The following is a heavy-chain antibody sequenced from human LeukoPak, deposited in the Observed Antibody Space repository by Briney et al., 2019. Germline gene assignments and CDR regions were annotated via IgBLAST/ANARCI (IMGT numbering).Heavy chain of an antibody. D-gene: IGHD3-3*01. V-gene: IGHV4-61*08. CDR2: IYYTGST. J-gene: IGHJ4*02. CDR3: ARSHDFWSGYS. Sequence: PSETLSLTCTVSGGSVSVSSGGYYWSWIRQPPGKGLEWIGYIYYTGSTNYNPSLKSRVTISSDTSKNQFSLKLSSVTAADTAVYYCARSHDFWSGYSWGQGTLVTVSS. CDR1: GGSVSVSSGGYY.